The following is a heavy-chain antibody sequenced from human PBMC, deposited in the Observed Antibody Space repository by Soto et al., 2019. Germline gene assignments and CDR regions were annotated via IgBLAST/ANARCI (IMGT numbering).Heavy chain of an antibody. CDR2: IKSKTDGGTT. Sequence: NPGGSLRLSCAASGFTFSNAWMSWVRQAPGKGLEWVGRIKSKTDGGTTDYAAPVKGRFTISRDDSKNTLYLQMNSLKTEDTAVYYCTHRIAVAPAGAFDIWGQGTMVTVS. D-gene: IGHD6-19*01. CDR1: GFTFSNAW. J-gene: IGHJ3*02. CDR3: THRIAVAPAGAFDI. V-gene: IGHV3-15*01.